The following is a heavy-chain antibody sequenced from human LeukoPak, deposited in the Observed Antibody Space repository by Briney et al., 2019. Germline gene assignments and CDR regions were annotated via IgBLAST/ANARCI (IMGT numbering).Heavy chain of an antibody. CDR2: ISGSGGST. Sequence: GGSLRLSCAASGFTFSSYGMSWVRQAPGKGLEWVSAISGSGGSTYYADSVKGRFTISRDNSKNTLYLQMNSLRAEDTAVYYCATFTYYYDSRVWWFDPWGQGTLVTVSS. D-gene: IGHD3-22*01. CDR1: GFTFSSYG. CDR3: ATFTYYYDSRVWWFDP. V-gene: IGHV3-23*01. J-gene: IGHJ5*02.